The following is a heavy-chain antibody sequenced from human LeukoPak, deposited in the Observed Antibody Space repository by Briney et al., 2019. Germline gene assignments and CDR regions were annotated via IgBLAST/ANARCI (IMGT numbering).Heavy chain of an antibody. D-gene: IGHD5-18*01. Sequence: GGSLRLSCAASGFTFSSYWMSWVRQAPGKGLEWVAVISYDGSNKYYADSVKGRFTISRDNSKNTLYLQMNSLRAEDTAVYYCARGRYSYGTLEYYYGMDVWGQGTLVTVSS. CDR3: ARGRYSYGTLEYYYGMDV. J-gene: IGHJ6*02. CDR2: ISYDGSNK. CDR1: GFTFSSYW. V-gene: IGHV3-30-3*01.